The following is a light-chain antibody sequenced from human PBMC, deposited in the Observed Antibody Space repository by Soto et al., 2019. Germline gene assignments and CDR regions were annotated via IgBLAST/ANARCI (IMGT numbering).Light chain of an antibody. CDR1: QSVSTY. CDR2: DAS. CDR3: QQSSNWQGT. Sequence: DIALTQSPATLSLYPGERATLSCRASQSVSTYLAWYQQKAGRPPRLLIYDASKRAPGIPARFSGSGSGTDFTLTISSLEPEDFAVYYCQQSSNWQGTFGRGTKVDI. J-gene: IGKJ1*01. V-gene: IGKV3-11*01.